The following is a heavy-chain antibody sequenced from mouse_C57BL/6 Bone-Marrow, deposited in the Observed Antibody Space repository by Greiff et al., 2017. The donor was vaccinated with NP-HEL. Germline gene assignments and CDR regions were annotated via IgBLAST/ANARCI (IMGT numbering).Heavy chain of an antibody. D-gene: IGHD1-1*01. Sequence: LVESGAELVRPGASVKLSCTASGFNIKDDNMHWVKQRPEQGLEWIGWIDPENGDTEYASKFQGKATITADTSSNTAYLQLSSLTSEDTAVYYCTPITTVVEGDYWGQGTSVTVSS. V-gene: IGHV14-4*01. CDR3: TPITTVVEGDY. CDR1: GFNIKDDN. J-gene: IGHJ4*01. CDR2: IDPENGDT.